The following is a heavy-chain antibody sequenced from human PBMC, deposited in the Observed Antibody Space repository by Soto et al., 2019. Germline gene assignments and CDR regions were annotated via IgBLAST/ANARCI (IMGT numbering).Heavy chain of an antibody. CDR3: AGRASRYYYDSSGYFDY. Sequence: QVQLQESGPGLVKPSETLSLTCTVSGGSISSYYWSWIRQPPGKGLEWIGYIYYSGSTNYNPSLQTRVTISVDXSXNXXSLKLSSVTAADTAVYYCAGRASRYYYDSSGYFDYWGQGTLVTVSS. D-gene: IGHD3-22*01. CDR2: IYYSGST. CDR1: GGSISSYY. V-gene: IGHV4-59*01. J-gene: IGHJ4*02.